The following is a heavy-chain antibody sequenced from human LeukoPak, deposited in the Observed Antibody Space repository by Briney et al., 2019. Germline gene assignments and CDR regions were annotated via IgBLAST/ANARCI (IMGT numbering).Heavy chain of an antibody. CDR2: ISYEGGTQ. CDR3: TRASQTHWFDP. J-gene: IGHJ5*02. Sequence: PGMSLRLSCAASGVTLSPYGMHWVRQAPGKGLEWVAVISYEGGTQHYADSVKGRFIISRDNPRNTLYLQMNSLRAEDTAMYYCTRASQTHWFDPWGQGTLVTVSS. CDR1: GVTLSPYG. V-gene: IGHV3-30*03.